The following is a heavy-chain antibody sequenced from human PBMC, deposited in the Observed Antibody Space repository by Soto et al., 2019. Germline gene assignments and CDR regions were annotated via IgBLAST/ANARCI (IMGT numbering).Heavy chain of an antibody. J-gene: IGHJ4*02. V-gene: IGHV4-39*01. D-gene: IGHD3-3*01. CDR2: IYYSGST. CDR3: ARHPDWENDFWSGYSGD. CDR1: GGSISSSSYY. Sequence: SETLSLTCTVSGGSISSSSYYWGWIRQPPGKGLEWIGSIYYSGSTYYNPSLKSRVTISVDTSKNQFSLKLSSVTAADTAVYYCARHPDWENDFWSGYSGDWGQGTLVTVSS.